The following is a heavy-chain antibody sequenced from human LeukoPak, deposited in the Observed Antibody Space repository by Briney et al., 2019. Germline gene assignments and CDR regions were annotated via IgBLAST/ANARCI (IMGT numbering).Heavy chain of an antibody. Sequence: SETLPLTCSVSGGSMSRHYWSWIRQPPGKGLEWIGYIYYNGKTYYNPSLQSRVTISIDTSKNLFSLKLTSVTAADTAVYSCARLLDNDSSGDPDTFDMWGQGTMVTVSS. V-gene: IGHV4-59*11. CDR2: IYYNGKT. CDR3: ARLLDNDSSGDPDTFDM. J-gene: IGHJ3*02. D-gene: IGHD3-22*01. CDR1: GGSMSRHY.